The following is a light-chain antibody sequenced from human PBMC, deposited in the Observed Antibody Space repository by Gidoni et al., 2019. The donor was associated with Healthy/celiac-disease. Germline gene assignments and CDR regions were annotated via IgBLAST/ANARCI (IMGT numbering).Light chain of an antibody. J-gene: IGKJ4*01. Sequence: IVMTQSPATLSVSPGERATLSCRASQSVSSNLAWYQQKPGQAPRLLIYGASTRATGIPARFSGSGSGTEFTLTISSLQSEDFAVYYCQQYNNVLTFGGGTKVEIK. CDR3: QQYNNVLT. CDR2: GAS. CDR1: QSVSSN. V-gene: IGKV3-15*01.